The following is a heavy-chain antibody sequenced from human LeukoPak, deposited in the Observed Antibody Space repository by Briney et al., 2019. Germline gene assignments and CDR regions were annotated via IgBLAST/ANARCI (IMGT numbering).Heavy chain of an antibody. CDR3: ARDSSKGRVVTP. Sequence: ASVKVSCKASGYTFTSYYMHWVRQAPGQGLEWMGIINPSGNSTNYAQNFQGRVTMTRDTSTSTVYMDPSSLRSEDTAVYYCARDSSKGRVVTPWGQGTLVTVSS. CDR1: GYTFTSYY. D-gene: IGHD4-23*01. J-gene: IGHJ5*02. V-gene: IGHV1-46*03. CDR2: INPSGNST.